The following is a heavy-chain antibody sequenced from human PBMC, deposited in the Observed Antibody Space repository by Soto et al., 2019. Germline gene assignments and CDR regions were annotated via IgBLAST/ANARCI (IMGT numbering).Heavy chain of an antibody. D-gene: IGHD4-17*01. CDR2: TYNRSKWYN. J-gene: IGHJ5*02. CDR1: GDSVSSNGAA. V-gene: IGHV6-1*01. CDR3: ARDKHDYFNRGIGFDT. Sequence: PSQTLSLTCAISGDSVSSNGAAWNWIRQSPSRGLEWLGRTYNRSKWYNDYAVSVKSRITINPDTSKSQFSLQLNSVTPEDTAVYYCARDKHDYFNRGIGFDTWGQGILVTVSS.